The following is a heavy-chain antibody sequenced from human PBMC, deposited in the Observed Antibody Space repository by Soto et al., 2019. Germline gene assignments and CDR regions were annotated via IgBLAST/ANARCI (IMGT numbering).Heavy chain of an antibody. D-gene: IGHD6-19*01. CDR2: ISPKSGGT. J-gene: IGHJ4*02. CDR3: ARPPGYISDWYYFDL. CDR1: GYTFIDYY. V-gene: IGHV1-2*02. Sequence: QVQLVQSGAEVKKPGASVKVSCEAAGYTFIDYYMHWVRQAPGQGFEWMGRISPKSGGTNYAQKFQGRVTMTWDTSLNTTYMELSSLMSEDTAVYYCARPPGYISDWYYFDLWGQGTLVTVSS.